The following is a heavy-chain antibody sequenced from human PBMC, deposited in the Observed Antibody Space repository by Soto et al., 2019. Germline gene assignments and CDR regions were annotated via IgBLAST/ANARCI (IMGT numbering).Heavy chain of an antibody. Sequence: PGGSLRLSCAASGFTFSSYWMSWVRQAPGKGLEWVANIKQDGSEKYYVDSVKGRFTISRDNAKNSLYLQMNSLRAEDTAVYYCARRSGSYYNVFLFDYWGQGTLVTVSS. V-gene: IGHV3-7*03. CDR3: ARRSGSYYNVFLFDY. J-gene: IGHJ4*02. CDR2: IKQDGSEK. CDR1: GFTFSSYW. D-gene: IGHD3-10*01.